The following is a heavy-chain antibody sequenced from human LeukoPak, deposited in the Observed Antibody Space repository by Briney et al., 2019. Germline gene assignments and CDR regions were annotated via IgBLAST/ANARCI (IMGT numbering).Heavy chain of an antibody. Sequence: SETLSLTCAVYGGSFSGYYWSWIRQPPGKGLEWIGEINHSGSTNYNPSLKSRVTISVDTSKNQFSLKLSSVTAADTAMYYCARPGIAVAEYYFDYWGQGTLVTVSS. CDR2: INHSGST. J-gene: IGHJ4*02. V-gene: IGHV4-34*01. CDR1: GGSFSGYY. CDR3: ARPGIAVAEYYFDY. D-gene: IGHD6-19*01.